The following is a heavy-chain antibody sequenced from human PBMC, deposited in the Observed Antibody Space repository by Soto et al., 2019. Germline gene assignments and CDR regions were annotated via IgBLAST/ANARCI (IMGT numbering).Heavy chain of an antibody. Sequence: GGSLRLSCAASGFTFSDYYMDWVRQAPGKGLEWVGRTTNKANSYTTDYAASVKGRFTISRDDSKNSLYLQMNSLKTEDTAMYYCARAAFRSDVSAYSSTWIDYWGQGTLVTVSS. CDR3: ARAAFRSDVSAYSSTWIDY. CDR2: TTNKANSYTT. V-gene: IGHV3-72*01. D-gene: IGHD6-13*01. J-gene: IGHJ4*02. CDR1: GFTFSDYY.